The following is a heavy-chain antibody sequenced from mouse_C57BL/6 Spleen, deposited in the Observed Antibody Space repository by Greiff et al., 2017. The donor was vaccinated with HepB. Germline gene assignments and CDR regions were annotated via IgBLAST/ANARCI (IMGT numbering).Heavy chain of an antibody. CDR1: GYTFTSYG. CDR3: AREGGDYDWYFDV. CDR2: IYPRSGNT. J-gene: IGHJ1*03. V-gene: IGHV1-81*01. D-gene: IGHD2-4*01. Sequence: QVQLKESGAELARPGASVKLSCKASGYTFTSYGISWVMQRTGQGLEWIGEIYPRSGNTYYNEKFKGKATLTADKSSSTAYMELRSLTSEDSAVYFCAREGGDYDWYFDVWGTGTTVTVSS.